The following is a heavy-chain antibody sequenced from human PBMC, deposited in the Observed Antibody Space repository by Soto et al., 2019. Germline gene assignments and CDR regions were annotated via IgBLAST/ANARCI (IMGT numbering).Heavy chain of an antibody. J-gene: IGHJ6*02. Sequence: SETLSLTCSFSGDSVTSHYLTWIRQSPEKGLEWIGEMNHTGCSHSNPSLKSRVTISVDTSKNQFSLKLSSVTAADTAVYYCARTGYSSRRYYYYGMDVWGQGTTVTVSS. CDR2: MNHTGCS. CDR1: GDSVTSHY. D-gene: IGHD6-13*01. CDR3: ARTGYSSRRYYYYGMDV. V-gene: IGHV4-34*01.